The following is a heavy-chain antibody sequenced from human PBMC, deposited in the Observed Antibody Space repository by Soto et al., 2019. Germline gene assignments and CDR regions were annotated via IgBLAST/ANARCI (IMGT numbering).Heavy chain of an antibody. Sequence: GASVKVSCKASGYTFTSYAMHWVRQAPGQRLEWMGWINAGNGNTKYSQKFQGRVTITRDTSASTAHMELSSLRSEDTAVYYCARGWGSGWYPKLDYYYGMDVWGQGTTVTVSS. D-gene: IGHD6-19*01. CDR3: ARGWGSGWYPKLDYYYGMDV. J-gene: IGHJ6*02. CDR2: INAGNGNT. V-gene: IGHV1-3*01. CDR1: GYTFTSYA.